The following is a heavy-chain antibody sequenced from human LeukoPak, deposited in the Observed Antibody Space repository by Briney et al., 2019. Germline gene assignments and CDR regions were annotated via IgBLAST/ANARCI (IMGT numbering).Heavy chain of an antibody. Sequence: SGPTLVNPTQTLTLTCTFSGFSLSTSGMCVSWIRQPPGKALEWLALIDWDDDKYYSTSLKTRLTISKDTSKNQVVLTMTNMDPVDTAAYYCARKAVAGTEWYFDLWGRGTLVTVSS. J-gene: IGHJ2*01. CDR3: ARKAVAGTEWYFDL. V-gene: IGHV2-70*01. D-gene: IGHD6-19*01. CDR2: IDWDDDK. CDR1: GFSLSTSGMC.